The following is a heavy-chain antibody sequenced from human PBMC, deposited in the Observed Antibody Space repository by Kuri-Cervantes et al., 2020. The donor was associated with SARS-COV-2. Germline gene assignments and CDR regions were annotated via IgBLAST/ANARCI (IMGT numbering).Heavy chain of an antibody. CDR1: GGSISSYY. V-gene: IGHV4-39*01. J-gene: IGHJ5*02. D-gene: IGHD3-3*01. CDR3: ARQMMSSITIFGVVITRNWFDP. Sequence: GSLRLSCTVSGGSISSYYWSWIRQPPGKGLEWIGSIYYSGSTYYNPSLKSRVTISVDTSKNQFSLKLSSVTAADTAVYYCARQMMSSITIFGVVITRNWFDPWGQGTLVTV. CDR2: IYYSGST.